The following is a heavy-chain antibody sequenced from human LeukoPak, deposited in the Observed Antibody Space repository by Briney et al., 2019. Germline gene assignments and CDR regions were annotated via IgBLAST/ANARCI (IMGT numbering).Heavy chain of an antibody. V-gene: IGHV4-59*11. D-gene: IGHD3-3*01. CDR3: ESTIPRAWAIIDY. CDR2: IYYSGST. CDR1: GGSISSHY. J-gene: IGHJ4*02. Sequence: SETLSLTCTVSGGSISSHYWSWIRQPPGKGLEWIGYIYYSGSTNYNPSLKSRVTISVDTSKNQFSLKLSSVTAADTAVYYCESTIPRAWAIIDYWGQGTLVTVSS.